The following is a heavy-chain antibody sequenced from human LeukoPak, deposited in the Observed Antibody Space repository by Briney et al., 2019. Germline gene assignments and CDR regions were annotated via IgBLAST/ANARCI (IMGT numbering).Heavy chain of an antibody. D-gene: IGHD1-26*01. CDR3: ARHAVGAGNFDY. J-gene: IGHJ4*02. CDR1: GGSISSYY. CDR2: IYYSEST. V-gene: IGHV4-59*08. Sequence: SETLSLTCTVSGGSISSYYWSWIRQPPGKGLEWIGYIYYSESTNYNPSLKSRVTISVDTSKNQFSLKLSSVTAADTAVYYCARHAVGAGNFDYWGQGTLVTVSS.